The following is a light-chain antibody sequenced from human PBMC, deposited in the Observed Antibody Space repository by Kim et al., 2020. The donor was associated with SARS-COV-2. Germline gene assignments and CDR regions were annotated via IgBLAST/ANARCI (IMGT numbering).Light chain of an antibody. Sequence: QSVLTQPASVSGSPGQSITISCTGTSSDVGGYNYVSWYQQHPGKAPKLMIYGVSERPSGVSNRFSASKSGNTASLTISGLQAEDEADYYCSSYTSSSTNVFGSGTKVTVL. CDR3: SSYTSSSTNV. CDR1: SSDVGGYNY. CDR2: GVS. J-gene: IGLJ1*01. V-gene: IGLV2-14*03.